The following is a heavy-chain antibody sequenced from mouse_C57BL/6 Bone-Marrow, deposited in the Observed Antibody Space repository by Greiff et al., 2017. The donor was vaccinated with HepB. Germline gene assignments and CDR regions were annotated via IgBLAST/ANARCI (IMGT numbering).Heavy chain of an antibody. D-gene: IGHD2-4*01. J-gene: IGHJ1*03. CDR3: ARSADYDGDWYFDV. V-gene: IGHV1-64*01. Sequence: QVQLQQPGAELVKPGASVKLSCKASGYTFTSYWMHWVKQRPGQGLEWIGMIHPNSGSTNYNEKFKSKAKLTVDKSSSTAYMQLSSLTSEDSAVYYCARSADYDGDWYFDVWGTGTTVTVSS. CDR1: GYTFTSYW. CDR2: IHPNSGST.